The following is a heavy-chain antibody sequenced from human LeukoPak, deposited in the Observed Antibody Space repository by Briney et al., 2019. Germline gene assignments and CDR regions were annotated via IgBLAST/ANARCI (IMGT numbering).Heavy chain of an antibody. D-gene: IGHD3-22*01. J-gene: IGHJ4*02. CDR2: MNPNSGNT. CDR1: GCTFTSYD. Sequence: ASVKVSCKASGCTFTSYDINWVRQATGQGLEWMGWMNPNSGNTGYAQKFQGRVTMTRNTSISTAYMELSSLRSEDTAVYYCARAPTYYYDSSGYPVIDYWGQGTLVTVSS. V-gene: IGHV1-8*01. CDR3: ARAPTYYYDSSGYPVIDY.